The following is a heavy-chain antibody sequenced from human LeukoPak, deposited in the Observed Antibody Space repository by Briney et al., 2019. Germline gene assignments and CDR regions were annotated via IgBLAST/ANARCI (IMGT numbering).Heavy chain of an antibody. Sequence: GGSLRLSCAASGFTFSSYGMHWVRQAPGKGLEWVAFIRYDGSNKYYADSVKGRFTISRDNSKNTPYLQMNSLRAEDTAVYYCAKGRSGSYRYYYYYMDVWGKGTTVTVSS. D-gene: IGHD1-26*01. CDR1: GFTFSSYG. J-gene: IGHJ6*03. CDR3: AKGRSGSYRYYYYYMDV. CDR2: IRYDGSNK. V-gene: IGHV3-30*02.